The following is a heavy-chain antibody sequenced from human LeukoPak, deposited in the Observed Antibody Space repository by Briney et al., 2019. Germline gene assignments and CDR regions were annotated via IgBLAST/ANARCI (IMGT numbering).Heavy chain of an antibody. V-gene: IGHV1-46*01. D-gene: IGHD2-2*01. CDR1: GYTFTSYY. CDR2: INPSGGST. Sequence: ASVKVSCKASGYTFTSYYMHWVRQAPGQGLEWMGLINPSGGSTSYAQKFQGRVTITRDTSTSTVYMELSSLRSEDTAVYYCWSLVPAATDHYYYGMDVWGQGTTVTVSS. CDR3: WSLVPAATDHYYYGMDV. J-gene: IGHJ6*02.